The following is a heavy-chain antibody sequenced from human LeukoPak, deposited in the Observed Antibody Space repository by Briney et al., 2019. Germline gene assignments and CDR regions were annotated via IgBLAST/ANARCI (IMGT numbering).Heavy chain of an antibody. V-gene: IGHV3-21*01. D-gene: IGHD7-27*01. Sequence: GGSLRLSCAASGFTFSSYSMNWVRQAPGKGLEWVSSISSSSSYIYYADSVKGRFTISRDNAKNSLYLQMNNLRAEDTAVYYCARDQNWGFDYWGQGTLVTVSS. CDR1: GFTFSSYS. J-gene: IGHJ4*02. CDR3: ARDQNWGFDY. CDR2: ISSSSSYI.